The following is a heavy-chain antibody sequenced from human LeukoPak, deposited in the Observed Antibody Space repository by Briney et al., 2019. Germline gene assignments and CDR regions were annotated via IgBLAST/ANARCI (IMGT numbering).Heavy chain of an antibody. J-gene: IGHJ4*02. CDR3: ARGADSSGYYSIFYFDY. D-gene: IGHD3-22*01. CDR1: GGSISSYY. V-gene: IGHV4-59*01. Sequence: PSETLSLTCTVSGGSISSYYWNWIRQPPGKGLEWIGYIYHSGSTNYNPSLKSRVTISVDTSKNQFPLKLSSVTAADTAVYYCARGADSSGYYSIFYFDYWGQGTLVTVSS. CDR2: IYHSGST.